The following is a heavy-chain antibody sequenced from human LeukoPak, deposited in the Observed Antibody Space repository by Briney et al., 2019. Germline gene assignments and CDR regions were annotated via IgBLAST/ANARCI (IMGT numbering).Heavy chain of an antibody. V-gene: IGHV4-31*03. CDR1: GGSISSGGYY. D-gene: IGHD4-17*01. CDR2: IYYSGST. J-gene: IGHJ4*01. CDR3: ARLDTTVTLFDY. Sequence: SETLSLTCTVSGGSISSGGYYWSWIRQHPGKGLEWIGYIYYSGSTYYNPSLKSRVTISVDTSKNQFSLRLSSVTAADTAVYYCARLDTTVTLFDYWGQGTLVSVSS.